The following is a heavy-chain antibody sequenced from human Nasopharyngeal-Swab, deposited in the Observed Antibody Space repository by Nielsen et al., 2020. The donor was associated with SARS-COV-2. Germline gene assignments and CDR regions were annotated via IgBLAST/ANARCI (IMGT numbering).Heavy chain of an antibody. CDR1: GYTFTSYG. J-gene: IGHJ6*02. D-gene: IGHD6-13*01. Sequence: ASVKVSCKASGYTFTSYGISWVRQAPGQGLEWMGWISAYNGNTNYAQKLQGRVTMTTDTSTSTAYMELSRLRSDDTAVYYCARGIAAAGTPGYGMDVWGQGTTVTVSS. CDR2: ISAYNGNT. CDR3: ARGIAAAGTPGYGMDV. V-gene: IGHV1-18*01.